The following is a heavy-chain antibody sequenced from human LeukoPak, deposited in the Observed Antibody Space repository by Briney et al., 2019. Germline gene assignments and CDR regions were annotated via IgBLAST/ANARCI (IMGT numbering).Heavy chain of an antibody. CDR3: ARGGLRYFDWLSFRLDY. V-gene: IGHV1-2*02. CDR1: GYTFTGYY. Sequence: EASVKVSCKASGYTFTGYYMHWVRQAPGQGLEWMGWINPNSGGTNYAQKFQGRVIMTRDTSISTAYMELSRLRSDDTAVYYCARGGLRYFDWLSFRLDYWGQGTLVTVSS. J-gene: IGHJ4*02. D-gene: IGHD3-9*01. CDR2: INPNSGGT.